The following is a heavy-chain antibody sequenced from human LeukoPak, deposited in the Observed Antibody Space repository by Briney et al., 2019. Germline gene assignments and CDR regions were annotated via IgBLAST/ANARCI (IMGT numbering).Heavy chain of an antibody. CDR2: INQDENEK. CDR3: ARGLYGSGRRSLMAH. V-gene: IGHV3-7*01. Sequence: PGGSLRLSCAASGFPFHNYWMTWVRQAPGKGLQWVANINQDENEKYYVDSVKGRFTISRDNAETSLFLQMTSLRVEDTAIYYCARGLYGSGRRSLMAHWGPGTLVAVSS. CDR1: GFPFHNYW. J-gene: IGHJ4*02. D-gene: IGHD3-10*01.